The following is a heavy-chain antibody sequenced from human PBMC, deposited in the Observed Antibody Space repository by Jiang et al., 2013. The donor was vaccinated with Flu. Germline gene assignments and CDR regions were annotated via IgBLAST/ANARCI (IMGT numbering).Heavy chain of an antibody. Sequence: GAEVKKPGESLRISCKGSGYSFTSYWISWVRQMPGKGLEWMGRIDPSDSYTNYSPSFQGHVTISADKSISTAYLQWSSLKASDTAMYYCARHGIVGFGSYYKPLDYVGRGNLVTVSS. CDR2: IDPSDSYT. CDR1: GYSFTSYW. V-gene: IGHV5-10-1*01. J-gene: IGHJ4*03. CDR3: ARHGIVGFGSYYKPLDY. D-gene: IGHD3-10*01.